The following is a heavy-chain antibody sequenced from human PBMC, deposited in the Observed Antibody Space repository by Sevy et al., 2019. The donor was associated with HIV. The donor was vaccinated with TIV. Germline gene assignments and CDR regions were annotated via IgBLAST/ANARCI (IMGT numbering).Heavy chain of an antibody. V-gene: IGHV3-30*18. J-gene: IGHJ6*03. CDR2: ISYDGSNK. Sequence: GGSLRLSCAASGFTFSSYGMHWVRQAPGKGLEWVAVISYDGSNKYYADSVKGRFTISRDNSKSTLYLQMNSLRAEDTAVYYCAKDPGAYYYYMDVWGKGTTVTVSS. CDR3: AKDPGAYYYYMDV. CDR1: GFTFSSYG.